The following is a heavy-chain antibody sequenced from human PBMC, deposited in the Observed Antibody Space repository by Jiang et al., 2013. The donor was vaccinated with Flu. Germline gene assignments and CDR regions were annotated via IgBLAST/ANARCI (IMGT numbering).Heavy chain of an antibody. J-gene: IGHJ4*02. V-gene: IGHV1-3*01. CDR1: GYTFTSYA. D-gene: IGHD3-10*01. Sequence: PGASVKVSCKASGYTFTSYAMHWVRQAPGQRLEWMGWINAGNGNTKYSQKFQGRVTITRDTSASTAYMELSSLRSENTAVYYCARGIRAGSGSYYHLSDFDYWGQGTLVTVSS. CDR2: INAGNGNT. CDR3: ARGIRAGSGSYYHLSDFDY.